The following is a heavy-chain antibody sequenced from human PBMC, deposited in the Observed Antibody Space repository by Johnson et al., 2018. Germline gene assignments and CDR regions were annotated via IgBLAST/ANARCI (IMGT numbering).Heavy chain of an antibody. V-gene: IGHV3-64*01. CDR3: ARDVGRWNDAFDI. CDR1: GFTFSSYS. D-gene: IGHD4-23*01. CDR2: ISSNGGST. Sequence: VQLVESGGGLVKPGGSLRLSCAASGFTFSSYSMNWVRQAPGKGLEYVSAISSNGGSTYYANSVKGRFTISRDNSKNTLYLQMGSLRAEDTAVYYCARDVGRWNDAFDIWGQGTMVTVS. J-gene: IGHJ3*02.